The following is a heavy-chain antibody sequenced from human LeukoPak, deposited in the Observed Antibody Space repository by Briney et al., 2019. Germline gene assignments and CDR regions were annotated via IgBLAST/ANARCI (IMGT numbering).Heavy chain of an antibody. J-gene: IGHJ4*02. CDR2: INPNSGGT. Sequence: ASVKVSCKASGYTFTGYYMHWVRQAPGQGLEWMGWINPNSGGTNYAQKFQGRVTMTRDTSISTAYMDLNRLSSDDTAVYFCARAFHINLRRPDYYSDYWGQGTLVTVSS. V-gene: IGHV1-2*02. CDR1: GYTFTGYY. CDR3: ARAFHINLRRPDYYSDY. D-gene: IGHD2-21*01.